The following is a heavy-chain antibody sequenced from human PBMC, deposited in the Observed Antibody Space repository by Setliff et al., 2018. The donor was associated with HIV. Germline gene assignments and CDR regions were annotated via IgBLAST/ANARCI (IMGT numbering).Heavy chain of an antibody. CDR2: VYSTGST. CDR1: GDSINNYY. D-gene: IGHD3-9*01. Sequence: PSETLSLTCTVSGDSINNYYWSWIRQPPGKGLEWIGYVYSTGSTNSKSSLKSRVTISVDTSKNQCSLKLSSVTAAETAGYYCARVATGPESFDIWGKGQWSPSPQ. CDR3: ARVATGPESFDI. V-gene: IGHV4-59*01. J-gene: IGHJ3*02.